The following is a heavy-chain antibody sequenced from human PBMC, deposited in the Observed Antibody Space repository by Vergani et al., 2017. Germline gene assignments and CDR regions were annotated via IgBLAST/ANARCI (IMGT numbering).Heavy chain of an antibody. CDR2: ISSSSSYI. CDR3: ARVLVAGYGMDV. J-gene: IGHJ6*02. D-gene: IGHD6-19*01. Sequence: VQLVESGGGVVQPGRSLRLSCAASGFTFSSYSMNWVRQAPGKGLEWVSSISSSSSYIYYADSVKGRFTISRDNAKNSLYLQMNSLRAEDTAVYYCARVLVAGYGMDVWGQGTTVTVSS. V-gene: IGHV3-21*01. CDR1: GFTFSSYS.